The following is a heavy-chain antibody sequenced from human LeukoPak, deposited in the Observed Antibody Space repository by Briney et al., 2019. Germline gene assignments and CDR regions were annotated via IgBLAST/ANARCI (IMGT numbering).Heavy chain of an antibody. Sequence: GGSLRLSCAASGFTFNTYAMSWVRQAPGKGLEWVAFIRYDGSNKYYADSVKGRFTISRDNSKNTLYLQMNSLRAEDTAVYYCAKSLPSGWYPPPFYWGQGTLVTVSS. CDR1: GFTFNTYA. V-gene: IGHV3-30*02. CDR2: IRYDGSNK. CDR3: AKSLPSGWYPPPFY. D-gene: IGHD6-19*01. J-gene: IGHJ4*02.